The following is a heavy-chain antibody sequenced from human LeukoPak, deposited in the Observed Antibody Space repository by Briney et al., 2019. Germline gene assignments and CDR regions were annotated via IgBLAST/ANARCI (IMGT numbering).Heavy chain of an antibody. J-gene: IGHJ6*02. V-gene: IGHV5-51*01. Sequence: TGESLQISCKGSGYSFTSYWIGWVRQMPGKGLEWMGIIYPGDSDTRYSPSFQGQVTISADKSISTAYLQWSSLKASDTAMYYCAGLRRAHRYFINGMDVWGQGTTVTVSS. CDR3: AGLRRAHRYFINGMDV. D-gene: IGHD3-10*01. CDR1: GYSFTSYW. CDR2: IYPGDSDT.